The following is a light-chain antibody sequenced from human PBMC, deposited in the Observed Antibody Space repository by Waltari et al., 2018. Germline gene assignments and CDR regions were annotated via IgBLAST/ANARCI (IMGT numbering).Light chain of an antibody. CDR2: EVS. CDR1: SSDIVGYNY. V-gene: IGLV2-8*01. Sequence: QSALTQPPSASGSPGPSVTISCTGPSSDIVGYNYVPWSQQHPGKAPKLMIYEVSKRPAGVPDRFSGSKSGNTASLTVSGLRTEDEADYYCSSYAGSNLWVFGGGTKLTVL. CDR3: SSYAGSNLWV. J-gene: IGLJ3*02.